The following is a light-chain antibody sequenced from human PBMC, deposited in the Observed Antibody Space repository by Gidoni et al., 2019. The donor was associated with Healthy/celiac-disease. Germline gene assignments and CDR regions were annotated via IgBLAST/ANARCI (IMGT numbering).Light chain of an antibody. CDR2: GAS. CDR3: QQYGSSPGYT. Sequence: EIGLTQSPGTLSLSPGERATISCRASESVSSSYLAWYQQKPGQAPRLLIYGASSRATGIPDRFSGSGSGTDFTLTISRLEPEDFAVYYCQQYGSSPGYTFGQGTKLEIK. CDR1: ESVSSSY. V-gene: IGKV3-20*01. J-gene: IGKJ2*01.